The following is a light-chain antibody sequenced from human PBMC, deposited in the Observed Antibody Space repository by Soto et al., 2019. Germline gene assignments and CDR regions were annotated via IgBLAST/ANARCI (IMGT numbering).Light chain of an antibody. CDR3: QQYYSYSST. Sequence: DIHMTQSPSTLSASVGERVTITCRASQSISSWLAWYKQKPGKAPKLLIYDASILESGVPSRFSGVGSGTDFTLTISSLQPDDFATYYCQQYYSYSSTFGQGTKVEIK. CDR1: QSISSW. J-gene: IGKJ1*01. CDR2: DAS. V-gene: IGKV1-5*01.